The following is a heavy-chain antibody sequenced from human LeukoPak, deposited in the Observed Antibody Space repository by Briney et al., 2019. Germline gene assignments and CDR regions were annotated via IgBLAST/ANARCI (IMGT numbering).Heavy chain of an antibody. CDR3: AKATDFWRGYYYFDY. V-gene: IGHV3-23*01. J-gene: IGHJ4*02. Sequence: GGSLRLSCAASGFTFSSYAISLVRQAPGKGLEWVSAISGSGGSTYYADSVKGRFTISRDNSKNTLYLQMNSLRAEDTAVYYCAKATDFWRGYYYFDYWGQGTLVTVSS. CDR2: ISGSGGST. CDR1: GFTFSSYA. D-gene: IGHD3-3*01.